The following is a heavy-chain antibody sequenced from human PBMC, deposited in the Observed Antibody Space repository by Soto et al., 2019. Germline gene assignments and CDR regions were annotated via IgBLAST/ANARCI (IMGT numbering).Heavy chain of an antibody. CDR3: ARDRITTRGDAFDL. CDR1: GGTFSTYI. CDR2: IIPNPDIT. V-gene: IGHV1-69*08. Sequence: QVQLVQSGAEVRKPGSSVKVSCKAPGGTFSTYIISWVRQAPGQGLEWMGRIIPNPDITSYAQKFQGRVTVTANRSTSTAYMELTSLKSEDTAVYYCARDRITTRGDAFDLWGQGTMVTFSS. J-gene: IGHJ3*01. D-gene: IGHD3-3*01.